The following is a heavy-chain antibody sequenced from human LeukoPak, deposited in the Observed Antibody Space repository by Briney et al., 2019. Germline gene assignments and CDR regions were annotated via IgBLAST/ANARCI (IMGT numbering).Heavy chain of an antibody. CDR1: GGSFSGYY. V-gene: IGHV4-34*01. CDR3: ARGFPYYYDSSGY. D-gene: IGHD3-22*01. CDR2: INHSGST. J-gene: IGHJ4*02. Sequence: PSETLSLTCAVYGGSFSGYYWSWIRQPPGKGLEWIGEINHSGSTNYNPSLKSRVTISVDTSKNQFSLKLSSVTAADTAVYYCARGFPYYYDSSGYWGQGTLVAVSS.